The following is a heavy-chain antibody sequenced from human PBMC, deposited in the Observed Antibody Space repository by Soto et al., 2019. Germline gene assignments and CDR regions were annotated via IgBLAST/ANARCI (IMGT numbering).Heavy chain of an antibody. J-gene: IGHJ4*02. CDR1: GFTFSTHA. Sequence: GGSLRLSCVVSGFTFSTHAMYWVRQAPGKGLEWVALIPFDGSSEYYADSVKGRFTISRDNSKDTLYLQMNSLRAEDTAVFYCARSVRGVVNTGIDYWGQGTLVTVSS. D-gene: IGHD3-10*01. CDR2: IPFDGSSE. V-gene: IGHV3-30*04. CDR3: ARSVRGVVNTGIDY.